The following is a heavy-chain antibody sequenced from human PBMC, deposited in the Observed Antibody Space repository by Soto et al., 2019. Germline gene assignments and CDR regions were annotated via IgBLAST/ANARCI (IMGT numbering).Heavy chain of an antibody. J-gene: IGHJ3*02. CDR1: GFTFSSYG. Sequence: VGSLRLSCAASGFTFSSYGMHWVRQAPGKGLERVAVISYDGSNKYYADSVKGRFTISRDNSKNTLYLQMNSLRAEDTVVYYCARERVYDYVWGSYLGVAFDIWGQGTMVTVSS. D-gene: IGHD3-16*02. CDR3: ARERVYDYVWGSYLGVAFDI. V-gene: IGHV3-30*03. CDR2: ISYDGSNK.